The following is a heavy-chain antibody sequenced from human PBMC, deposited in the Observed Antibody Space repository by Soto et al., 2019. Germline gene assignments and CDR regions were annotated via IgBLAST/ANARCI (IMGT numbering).Heavy chain of an antibody. J-gene: IGHJ4*02. Sequence: QVQLVESGGGVVQPGRSLRLSCAASGFTFSSYGMHWVRQAPGKGLEWLKIIWYDGNTKYYADTVKGRFTISRDNSKNTMYLQMNSLRATDTAVYYCARHKSGYNDYWGQGTLVTVSS. CDR2: IWYDGNTK. V-gene: IGHV3-33*01. CDR1: GFTFSSYG. CDR3: ARHKSGYNDY. D-gene: IGHD3-22*01.